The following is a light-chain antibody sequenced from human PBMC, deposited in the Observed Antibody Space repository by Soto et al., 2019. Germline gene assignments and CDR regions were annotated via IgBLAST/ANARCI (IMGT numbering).Light chain of an antibody. CDR2: LAS. CDR3: QQYGSSPWT. J-gene: IGKJ1*01. V-gene: IGKV3-20*01. Sequence: EIVLTQSPGTLSLSPGERATLSCRASQSITNNYLAWYQQKPGQAPRLLIYLASNRAAGIPDRFSGSGSGAYFTLTINRLEPEDFAVYHCQQYGSSPWTFGQGTKVDIK. CDR1: QSITNNY.